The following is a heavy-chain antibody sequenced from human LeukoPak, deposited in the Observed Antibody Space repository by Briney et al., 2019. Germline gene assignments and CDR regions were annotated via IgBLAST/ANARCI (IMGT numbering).Heavy chain of an antibody. CDR1: GFPFNNAW. Sequence: GGSLRLSCAASGFPFNNAWMSWVRQAPGKGLEWVGRIKDKSGTTDYAAPAKGRFTTSRDDSKNTLYLQMNSLKTEDTAVYYCSTLYYYGSGSRYKNYFDYWGQGTLVTASS. J-gene: IGHJ4*02. CDR3: STLYYYGSGSRYKNYFDY. D-gene: IGHD3-10*01. V-gene: IGHV3-15*01. CDR2: IKDKSGTT.